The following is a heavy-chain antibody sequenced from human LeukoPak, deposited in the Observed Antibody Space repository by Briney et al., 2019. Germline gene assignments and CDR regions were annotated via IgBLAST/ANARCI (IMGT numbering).Heavy chain of an antibody. Sequence: GGSLRLSCAASGFTFSSYGMHWIRQAPGKGLEWVAVIWYDGSNKYYADSVKGRFTISRDNSKNTLYLQMNSLRAEDTAVYYCAREELRLGYFDYWGQGTLVTVSS. D-gene: IGHD5-12*01. J-gene: IGHJ4*02. CDR2: IWYDGSNK. CDR3: AREELRLGYFDY. V-gene: IGHV3-33*01. CDR1: GFTFSSYG.